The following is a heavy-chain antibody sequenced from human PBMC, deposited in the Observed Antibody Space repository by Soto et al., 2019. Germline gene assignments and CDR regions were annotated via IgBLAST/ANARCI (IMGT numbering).Heavy chain of an antibody. D-gene: IGHD3-16*01. J-gene: IGHJ4*02. V-gene: IGHV4-4*07. CDR1: GASITNLY. CDR2: IYTRGST. CDR3: ARGGAYYFDS. Sequence: SETLSLTCPVSGASITNLYWSWIRQSASKGLEWIGRIYTRGSTDYNPSLKSRVTMSIDTSKNLVSLTLTSVTAADTAVYYCARGGAYYFDSWGQGILVTVSS.